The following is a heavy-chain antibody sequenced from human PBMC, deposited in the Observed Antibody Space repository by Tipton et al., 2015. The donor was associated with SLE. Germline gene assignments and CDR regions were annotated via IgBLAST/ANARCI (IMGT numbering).Heavy chain of an antibody. D-gene: IGHD7-27*01. CDR2: ISGSGGST. J-gene: IGHJ4*02. V-gene: IGHV3-23*01. CDR3: AKEGLGANWGMGDYFDY. Sequence: SLRLSCAASGFTFSDSYMSWVRQAPGKGLEWVSAISGSGGSTYYADSVKGRFTISRDNSKNTLYLQMNSLRAEDTAVYYCAKEGLGANWGMGDYFDYWGQGTLVTVSS. CDR1: GFTFSDSY.